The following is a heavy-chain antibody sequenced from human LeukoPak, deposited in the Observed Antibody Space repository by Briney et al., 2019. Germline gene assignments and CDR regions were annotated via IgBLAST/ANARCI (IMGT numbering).Heavy chain of an antibody. V-gene: IGHV3-30-3*01. CDR1: GFTFSSYA. Sequence: GGSLRLSCAASGFTFSSYAMHWVRQAPGKGLEWVAVISYDGSNKYYADSVKGRFTISRDNSKNTLYLQMNSLRAEDTAVYYCARASGDMGFSGYDPVPAGYWGQGTLVTVSS. CDR3: ARASGDMGFSGYDPVPAGY. D-gene: IGHD5-12*01. CDR2: ISYDGSNK. J-gene: IGHJ4*02.